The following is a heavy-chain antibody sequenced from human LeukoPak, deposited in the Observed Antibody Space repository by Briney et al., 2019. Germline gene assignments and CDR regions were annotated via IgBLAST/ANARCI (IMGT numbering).Heavy chain of an antibody. CDR1: GFTFSASW. CDR3: ARGGSA. D-gene: IGHD3-10*01. CDR2: MNEDGSEI. J-gene: IGHJ3*01. Sequence: GGSLRLSCAASGFTFSASWMSWVRQPPGRGLEWVAHMNEDGSEIYYVDPVKGRFTISRDNAKNSLFLQMNTLRLDDTAVYFCARGGSAWGQGTMVTVS. V-gene: IGHV3-7*01.